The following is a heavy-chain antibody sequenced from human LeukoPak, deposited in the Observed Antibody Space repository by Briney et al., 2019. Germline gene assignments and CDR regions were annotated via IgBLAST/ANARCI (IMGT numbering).Heavy chain of an antibody. CDR3: ARRYYYNLGSFPFDF. J-gene: IGHJ4*02. CDR1: GGPFSGYF. Sequence: WETLSLTCAVSGGPFSGYFWSWIRQSSGKGLEWIGEIHNSGTTNYNPSLNSRVTISEDTSKNQFYLNLSSVTAADTAVYYCARRYYYNLGSFPFDFWGQGTLVTVSS. CDR2: IHNSGTT. D-gene: IGHD3-10*01. V-gene: IGHV4-34*01.